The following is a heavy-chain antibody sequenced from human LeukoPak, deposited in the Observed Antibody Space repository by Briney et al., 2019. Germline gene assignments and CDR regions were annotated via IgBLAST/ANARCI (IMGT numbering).Heavy chain of an antibody. CDR2: IYDSGTT. Sequence: SETLSLTCTVSGGSFGTYYWSWIRQPPGKGLEWIGYIYDSGTTNYNPSLKSRITISVDTATNQSSLKLRSVTAADTAVYYCARDFSAAFDIWGQGTMVTVSS. J-gene: IGHJ3*02. V-gene: IGHV4-59*01. CDR1: GGSFGTYY. CDR3: ARDFSAAFDI. D-gene: IGHD2/OR15-2a*01.